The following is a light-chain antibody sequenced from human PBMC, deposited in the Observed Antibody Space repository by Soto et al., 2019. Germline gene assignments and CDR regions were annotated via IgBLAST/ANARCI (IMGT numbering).Light chain of an antibody. CDR3: SSYAGSNNLV. CDR1: SSDVGGYNY. CDR2: EVI. V-gene: IGLV2-8*01. Sequence: QSALTQPPSASGSPGQSLTISCTGTSSDVGGYNYVSWYQQHPGKAPKLMIYEVIKRPSGVPDRFSGSKSGNTASLTVSGLQAEDEADYYCSSYAGSNNLVFGGGTKLTVL. J-gene: IGLJ2*01.